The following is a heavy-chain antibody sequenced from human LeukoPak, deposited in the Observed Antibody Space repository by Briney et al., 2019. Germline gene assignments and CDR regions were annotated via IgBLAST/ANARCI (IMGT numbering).Heavy chain of an antibody. D-gene: IGHD2-2*01. CDR2: INPNSGGT. Sequence: ASVKVSCKASGYTSTGYYMHWVRQAPGQGLEWMGWINPNSGGTTYAQKFQGRVTMTRDTSVTTAYMELSRLTSDDTAVYYCARWFVVSAAGEGYAFDIWGQGTMVTVSS. V-gene: IGHV1-2*02. CDR1: GYTSTGYY. CDR3: ARWFVVSAAGEGYAFDI. J-gene: IGHJ3*02.